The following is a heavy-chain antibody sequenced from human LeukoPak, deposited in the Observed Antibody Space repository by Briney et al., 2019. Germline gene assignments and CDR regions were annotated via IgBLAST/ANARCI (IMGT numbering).Heavy chain of an antibody. Sequence: SETLSLTCTVSGGSISSSSYYWGWIRQPPGKGLEWLGSIYYSGSTYYNPSLKSRVTISVDTSKNQFSLKLSSVTAADTAVYYCARGSFYYDSSGYQYYFDYWGQGTLVTVSS. CDR1: GGSISSSSYY. J-gene: IGHJ4*02. CDR2: IYYSGST. D-gene: IGHD3-22*01. V-gene: IGHV4-39*01. CDR3: ARGSFYYDSSGYQYYFDY.